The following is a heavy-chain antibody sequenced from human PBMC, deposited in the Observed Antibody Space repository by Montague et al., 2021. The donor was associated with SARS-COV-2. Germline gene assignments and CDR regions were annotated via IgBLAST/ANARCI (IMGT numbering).Heavy chain of an antibody. CDR2: VYYSRST. J-gene: IGHJ3*02. CDR1: GGSISSGGYY. D-gene: IGHD5-12*01. Sequence: TLSLTCTVSGGSISSGGYYWSWIRQHPGKGLEWIGYVYYSRSTYYNPSLKSRVTISVDTSKNQFSLKLSSVTAADTAVYYCARDRYSGYVLGAFDIWGQGTMVTVSS. CDR3: ARDRYSGYVLGAFDI. V-gene: IGHV4-31*03.